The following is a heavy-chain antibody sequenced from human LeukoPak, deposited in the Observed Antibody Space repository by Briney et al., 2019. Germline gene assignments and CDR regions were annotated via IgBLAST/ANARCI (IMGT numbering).Heavy chain of an antibody. J-gene: IGHJ1*01. CDR1: GXTFSSYG. D-gene: IGHD6-19*01. CDR3: AKGEQWLVLYFQH. CDR2: IWYDGSNK. V-gene: IGHV3-33*06. Sequence: GGSLRLSCAASGXTFSSYGMHWVRQAPGKGLEWVAVIWYDGSNKYYADSVKGRFTISRDNSKNTLYLQMNSLRAEDTAVYYCAKGEQWLVLYFQHWGQGTLVTVSS.